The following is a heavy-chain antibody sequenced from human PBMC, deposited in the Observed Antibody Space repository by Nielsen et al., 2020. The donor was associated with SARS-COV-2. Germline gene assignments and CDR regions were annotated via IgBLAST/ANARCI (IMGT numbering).Heavy chain of an antibody. V-gene: IGHV5-10-1*01. CDR1: GYSFTSYW. CDR3: ARLFTDIVVVPAAKGTNWFDP. D-gene: IGHD2-2*01. J-gene: IGHJ5*02. Sequence: GESLKISCKGSGYSFTSYWISWVRQMPGKGLEWMGRIDPSDSYTNYSPSFQGHVTISADKSISTAYLQWSSLKASDTAVYYCARLFTDIVVVPAAKGTNWFDPWGQGTLVTVSS. CDR2: IDPSDSYT.